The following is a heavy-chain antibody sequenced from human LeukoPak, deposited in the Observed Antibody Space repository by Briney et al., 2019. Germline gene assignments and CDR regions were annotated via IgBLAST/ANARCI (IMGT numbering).Heavy chain of an antibody. Sequence: GGSLRLSCAASGFTFSSYWMSWVRQAPGKGLEWVANIKQDGSEKYYVDSVKGRFTISRDNAKNSLYLQMNSLRAEDTAVYYCARGGNYDYGDYDVDYWGQGTLVTVSS. CDR3: ARGGNYDYGDYDVDY. CDR1: GFTFSSYW. J-gene: IGHJ4*02. V-gene: IGHV3-7*01. D-gene: IGHD4-17*01. CDR2: IKQDGSEK.